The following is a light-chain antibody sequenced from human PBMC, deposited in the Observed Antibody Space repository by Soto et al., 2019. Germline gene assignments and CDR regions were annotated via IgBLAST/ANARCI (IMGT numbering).Light chain of an antibody. Sequence: SVLTQPASVSVSPGQSITISCPGTSSDVVNYKYVSWYQQHPGKAPTPMIYEVSTRPSGVSNRFSGSKSGNTASLTISGLQAEDEIDYYCFSYTSSGTYVFGTGTKVTVL. J-gene: IGLJ1*01. CDR2: EVS. CDR1: SSDVVNYKY. V-gene: IGLV2-14*01. CDR3: FSYTSSGTYV.